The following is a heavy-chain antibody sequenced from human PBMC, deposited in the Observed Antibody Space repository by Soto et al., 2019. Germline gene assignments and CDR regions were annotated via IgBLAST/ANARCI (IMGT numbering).Heavy chain of an antibody. Sequence: GGSLRLSCAASGFNFNDFWMYWLRQTPGKGPVWVSFISGSGNVTTYADSVKGRFTISRDNARKALYLEVNSLTAEDTAVYYCAREQRGAFDIWGQGTPVTVSS. J-gene: IGHJ3*02. CDR2: ISGSGNVT. CDR1: GFNFNDFW. CDR3: AREQRGAFDI. D-gene: IGHD3-16*01. V-gene: IGHV3-74*01.